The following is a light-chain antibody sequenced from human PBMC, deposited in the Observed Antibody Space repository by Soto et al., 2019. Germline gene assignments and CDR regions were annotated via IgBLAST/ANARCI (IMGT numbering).Light chain of an antibody. CDR2: DVS. J-gene: IGLJ1*01. CDR1: SSDVGCYNY. Sequence: QSVLPQPRSVSGSPGQSVTISCTGASSDVGCYNYVSWYQQHPGKAPKLMIYDVSKRPSGVPDRFSGSKSGNTASLTISGLQAEDEADYYCCAYAGSDSYVIGTGTKVTVL. CDR3: CAYAGSDSYV. V-gene: IGLV2-11*01.